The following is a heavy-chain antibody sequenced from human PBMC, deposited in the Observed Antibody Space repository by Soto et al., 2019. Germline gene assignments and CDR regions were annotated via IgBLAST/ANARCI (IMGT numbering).Heavy chain of an antibody. Sequence: SETLSLTCTVSGVSISSSYWSWIRQSPGTGLGWIGYIYYTGTTNYNPSLKRRVTISLDTAKNQFSLNVNSLTTADTAVYFCARGGNRYSNTASGVGGFDFWGQGTLVTVSS. D-gene: IGHD5-12*01. V-gene: IGHV4-59*01. CDR3: ARGGNRYSNTASGVGGFDF. CDR1: GVSISSSY. J-gene: IGHJ4*02. CDR2: IYYTGTT.